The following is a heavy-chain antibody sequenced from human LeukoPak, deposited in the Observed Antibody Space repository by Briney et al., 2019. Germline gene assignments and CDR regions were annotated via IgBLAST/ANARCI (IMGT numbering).Heavy chain of an antibody. CDR1: GDNFSSYV. CDR3: ATAIAVAGRGVECDY. V-gene: IGHV1-69*04. J-gene: IGHJ4*02. CDR2: IIPTLDVA. Sequence: SVKVSCKASGDNFSSYVITWVRQAPGQGLEWMGRIIPTLDVANFAQKFKGRVTITADKSTNTAHLELSSLRSEDTAVYYCATAIAVAGRGVECDYWGQGTLVTVSS. D-gene: IGHD6-19*01.